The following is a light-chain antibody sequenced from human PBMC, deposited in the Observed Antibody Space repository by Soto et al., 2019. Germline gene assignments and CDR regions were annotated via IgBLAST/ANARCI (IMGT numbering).Light chain of an antibody. CDR1: QSISSY. Sequence: DIHITQSPSSLSSSLLYRLASTFRSSQSISSYLNWYQQKPGKAPKLLIYAASSLQSGVPSRFSGSGSGTDFTLTISSLQPEDFATYYCQQSYSTPPRTFGQGTKVDIK. V-gene: IGKV1-39*01. CDR2: AAS. J-gene: IGKJ1*01. CDR3: QQSYSTPPRT.